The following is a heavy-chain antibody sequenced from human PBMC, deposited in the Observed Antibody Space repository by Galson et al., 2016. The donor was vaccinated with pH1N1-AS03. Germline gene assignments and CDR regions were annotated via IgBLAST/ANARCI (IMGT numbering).Heavy chain of an antibody. Sequence: SLRLSCAASGFPFSSYAMSWVRQTPEKGLEWVSAISDGGGRTFYADSVKGRFTVSRDNSKNTLFLQMNSLRAEDTAIYYCAKVPHCSTTSCYFPDVWGQGTTVIVSS. CDR1: GFPFSSYA. V-gene: IGHV3-23*01. CDR3: AKVPHCSTTSCYFPDV. D-gene: IGHD2-2*01. J-gene: IGHJ6*02. CDR2: ISDGGGRT.